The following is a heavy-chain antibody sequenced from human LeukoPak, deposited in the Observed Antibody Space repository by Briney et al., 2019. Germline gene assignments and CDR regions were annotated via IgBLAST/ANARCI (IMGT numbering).Heavy chain of an antibody. J-gene: IGHJ6*03. CDR2: INWNGGST. CDR3: ARVCRDGYNGYYYYYYYMDV. V-gene: IGHV3-20*04. CDR1: GFTFDDYG. D-gene: IGHD5-24*01. Sequence: SGGSLRLSCAASGFTFDDYGMSWVRQAPGKGLEWVSGINWNGGSTGYADSVKGRFTISRDNAKNSLYLQMNSLRAEDTAVYYCARVCRDGYNGYYYYYYYMDVWGKGTTVTVSS.